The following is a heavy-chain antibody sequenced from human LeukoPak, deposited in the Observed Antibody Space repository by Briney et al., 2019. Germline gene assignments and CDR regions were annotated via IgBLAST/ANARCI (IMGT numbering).Heavy chain of an antibody. CDR1: GGTFSSYG. CDR2: IIPIFGTA. D-gene: IGHD1-26*01. CDR3: ARSPGRGSYYGLYYYYYGMDV. Sequence: SVKVSCKASGGTFSSYGISWVRQAPGQGLEWMGGIIPIFGTANYAQKFQGRVTITADESTSTAYMELSSLRSEDTAVYYCARSPGRGSYYGLYYYYYGMDVWGQGTTVTVSS. V-gene: IGHV1-69*13. J-gene: IGHJ6*02.